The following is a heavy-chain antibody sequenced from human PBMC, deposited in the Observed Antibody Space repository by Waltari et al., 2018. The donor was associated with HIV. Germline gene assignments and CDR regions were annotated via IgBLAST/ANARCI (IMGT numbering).Heavy chain of an antibody. J-gene: IGHJ4*02. CDR2: IYYSGIT. Sequence: QVQLQESGPGLVKPSETLSLTCTVSTGSMSSYYWNWLRQTPGKGLEWIANIYYSGITNYNPSLKSRVTISVDTSKNQFSLKLSSVTAADTAMYYCARERGYSYGGGYYFDYWGPGTLVTVSS. D-gene: IGHD5-18*01. V-gene: IGHV4-59*01. CDR1: TGSMSSYY. CDR3: ARERGYSYGGGYYFDY.